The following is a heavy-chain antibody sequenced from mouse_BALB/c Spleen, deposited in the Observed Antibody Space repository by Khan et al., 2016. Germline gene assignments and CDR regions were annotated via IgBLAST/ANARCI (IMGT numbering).Heavy chain of an antibody. CDR3: ATGGYSWFDY. CDR2: INPNSDYT. V-gene: IGHV1-7*01. Sequence: LEVSGAELAKPGASVKMSCKASGYTFTRYWMNWLKQRPGQGLEWIGYINPNSDYTENNQKFKDKATLTADKSSNTAYMQLNSLTSEDSAVYYCATGGYSWFDYWGQGTLVTVSA. CDR1: GYTFTRYW. J-gene: IGHJ3*01. D-gene: IGHD2-3*01.